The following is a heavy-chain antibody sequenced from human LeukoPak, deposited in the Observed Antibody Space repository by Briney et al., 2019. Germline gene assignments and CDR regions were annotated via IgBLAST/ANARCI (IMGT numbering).Heavy chain of an antibody. CDR3: ARSFLSIAAAATDY. V-gene: IGHV3-21*01. CDR2: ISSSSSYI. Sequence: GSLRLSCAAPGFTFSSYSMNWVREAPGKGLEWVSSISSSSSYIYYADSVKGRFTISRGNAKNSLYLQMNSLRAEDTAVYYCARSFLSIAAAATDYWGQGTLVTVSS. J-gene: IGHJ4*02. D-gene: IGHD6-13*01. CDR1: GFTFSSYS.